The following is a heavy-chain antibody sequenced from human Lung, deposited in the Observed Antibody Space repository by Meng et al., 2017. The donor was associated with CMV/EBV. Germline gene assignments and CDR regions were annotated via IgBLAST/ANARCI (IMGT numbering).Heavy chain of an antibody. CDR2: IYHSGST. CDR3: ARVGQWLPIDY. V-gene: IGHV4-4*02. CDR1: GGSISSSNW. Sequence: QGQLPAAGPGPVKPSGTLSLTCAVSGGSISSSNWWSWVRQPPGKGLEWIGEIYHSGSTNYNPSLKSRVTISVDKSKNQFSLNLSSVTAADTAVYYCARVGQWLPIDYWGQGTLVTVSS. J-gene: IGHJ4*02. D-gene: IGHD6-19*01.